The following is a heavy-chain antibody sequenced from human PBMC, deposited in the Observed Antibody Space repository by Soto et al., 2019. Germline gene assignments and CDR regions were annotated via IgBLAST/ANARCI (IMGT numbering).Heavy chain of an antibody. CDR2: IIPIFGTA. V-gene: IGHV1-69*01. J-gene: IGHJ6*02. CDR3: ARWLTAGSAYYYYYGMDV. Sequence: QVQLVQSGAEVKKPGSSVKVSCKASGGTFSSYAISWVRQAPGQGLEWMGGIIPIFGTANYAQKFQGRVTITADESTSTAYIELSSLRSEDTAVYYCARWLTAGSAYYYYYGMDVWGQGTTVTVSS. CDR1: GGTFSSYA. D-gene: IGHD3-10*01.